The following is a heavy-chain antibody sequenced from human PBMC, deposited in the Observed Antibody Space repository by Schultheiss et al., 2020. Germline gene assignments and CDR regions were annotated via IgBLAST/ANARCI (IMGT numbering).Heavy chain of an antibody. CDR2: IYWDDDK. Sequence: SGPTLVKPTQTLTLTCTFSGFSLSTSGMCVSWIRQPPGKALEWLALIYWDDDKRYSPSLKSRLTITKDTSKNQVVLTMTNMDPVDTATYYCARYSGSFYYFDYWGQGTLVTVSS. CDR1: GFSLSTSGMC. V-gene: IGHV2-5*08. J-gene: IGHJ4*02. CDR3: ARYSGSFYYFDY. D-gene: IGHD1-26*01.